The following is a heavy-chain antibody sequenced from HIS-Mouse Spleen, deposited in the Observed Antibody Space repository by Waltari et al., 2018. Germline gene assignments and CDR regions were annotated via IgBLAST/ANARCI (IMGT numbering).Heavy chain of an antibody. D-gene: IGHD7-27*01. CDR1: GWSFSGYY. V-gene: IGHV4-34*01. J-gene: IGHJ2*01. CDR3: ARVRTGDPSYWYFDL. CDR2: INHSGST. Sequence: QVQLQQWGAGLLKPSETLSLTCAVYGWSFSGYYWSWLRQPPGKGLEWIGEINHSGSTNYNPSLKSRVTISVDTSKNQFSLKLSSVTAADTAVYYCARVRTGDPSYWYFDLWGRGTLVTVSS.